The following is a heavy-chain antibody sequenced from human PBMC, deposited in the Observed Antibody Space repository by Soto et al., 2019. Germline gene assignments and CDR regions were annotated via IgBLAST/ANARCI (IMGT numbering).Heavy chain of an antibody. Sequence: GASVKVSCKASGGTFSSYAISWVRQAPGQGLEWMGGIIPIFGTANYAQKFQGRVTITADASTSTAYMELSSLRSEDTAVYYCARDHVCAYCGGDCTDAFDIWGQGTMVTVSS. J-gene: IGHJ3*02. CDR1: GGTFSSYA. D-gene: IGHD2-21*02. CDR3: ARDHVCAYCGGDCTDAFDI. CDR2: IIPIFGTA. V-gene: IGHV1-69*13.